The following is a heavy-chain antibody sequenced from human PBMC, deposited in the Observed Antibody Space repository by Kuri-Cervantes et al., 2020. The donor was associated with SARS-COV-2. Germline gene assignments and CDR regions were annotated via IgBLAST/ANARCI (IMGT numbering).Heavy chain of an antibody. V-gene: IGHV1-3*01. J-gene: IGHJ4*02. CDR3: ATTSGYGSGGSCHGNY. CDR2: SNDGDGNT. CDR1: GYTFTNYD. Sequence: GESLEISCAASGYTFTNYDMHWVRHAPGQRLEWMGGSNDGDGNTEYAQKFQGRVTMTRDTSASTDYMALSRLRSEDTAVYYCATTSGYGSGGSCHGNYWGQGTLVTVSS. D-gene: IGHD2-15*01.